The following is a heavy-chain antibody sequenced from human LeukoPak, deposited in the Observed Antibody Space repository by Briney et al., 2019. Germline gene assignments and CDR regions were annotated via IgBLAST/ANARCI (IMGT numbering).Heavy chain of an antibody. CDR3: ARRYSPRGYSYDS. Sequence: PSETLSLTCEVSGGSSGGSHWSWIRQSPGKGLEWIAEISHTGNTNYKSSLKSRVAVSLDTSKRQISLRINSVTVADTATYYCARRYSPRGYSYDSWGQGTLVTVSS. V-gene: IGHV4-34*01. D-gene: IGHD3-16*01. J-gene: IGHJ5*02. CDR2: ISHTGNT. CDR1: GGSSGGSH.